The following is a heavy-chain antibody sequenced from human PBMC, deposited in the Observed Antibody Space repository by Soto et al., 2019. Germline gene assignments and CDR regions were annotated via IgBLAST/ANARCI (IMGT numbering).Heavy chain of an antibody. CDR3: ARRAGVMVRFDY. CDR1: GYTFTTYW. Sequence: PGESLKISCKTSGYTFTTYWVGWVRQRPGEGLEWMGIIYPSDSDTRYSPSFQGHVMFSVDKSLETAYLEWSSLKTSDTAVYFCARRAGVMVRFDYWGQGTQVTVSS. J-gene: IGHJ4*02. D-gene: IGHD3-16*01. V-gene: IGHV5-51*01. CDR2: IYPSDSDT.